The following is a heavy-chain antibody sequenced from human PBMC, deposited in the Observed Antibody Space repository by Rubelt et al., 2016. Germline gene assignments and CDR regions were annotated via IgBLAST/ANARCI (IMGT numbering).Heavy chain of an antibody. J-gene: IGHJ4*02. CDR1: GYTFTSYA. D-gene: IGHD3-10*01. CDR3: ARGKWGSGSYYGVYYFDY. CDR2: INAYNGNT. V-gene: IGHV1-3*01. Sequence: QVQLVQSGAEVKKPGASVKVSCKASGYTFTSYAMHWVRQAPGQRLEWMGWINAYNGNTNYAQKLQGRVTMTTDTSTSTAYMGLRCLRSDDTAVYYCARGKWGSGSYYGVYYFDYWGQGTLVTVSS.